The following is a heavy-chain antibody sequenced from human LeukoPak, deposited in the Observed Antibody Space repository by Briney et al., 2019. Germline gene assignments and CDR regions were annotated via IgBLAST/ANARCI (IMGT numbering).Heavy chain of an antibody. D-gene: IGHD2-21*02. CDR1: GGSISSGGYY. Sequence: SQTLSLTCTVSGGSISSGGYYWSWIRQHPGKGLEWIGYIYYSGSTYYNPSLKSRVTISVDTSKNQFSLKLSSVTAADTAVYYCARVVGVTAVVDHWGQGTLVTVSS. V-gene: IGHV4-31*03. CDR3: ARVVGVTAVVDH. CDR2: IYYSGST. J-gene: IGHJ4*02.